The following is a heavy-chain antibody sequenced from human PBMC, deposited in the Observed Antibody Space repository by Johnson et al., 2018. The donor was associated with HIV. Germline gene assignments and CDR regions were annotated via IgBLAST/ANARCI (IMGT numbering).Heavy chain of an antibody. CDR2: ISGSGGST. CDR3: AKDSYSDSQFLDAFDI. V-gene: IGHV3-NL1*01. Sequence: QVQLVESGGGVVQPGRSLRLSCAASGFTFSSYGMHWVRQAPGKGLEWVSAISGSGGSTYYADSVKGRFTISRDNSKNTLYLQMNSLRAEDTAVYCAKDSYSDSQFLDAFDIWGQGTVVTVSS. CDR1: GFTFSSYG. J-gene: IGHJ3*02. D-gene: IGHD1-26*01.